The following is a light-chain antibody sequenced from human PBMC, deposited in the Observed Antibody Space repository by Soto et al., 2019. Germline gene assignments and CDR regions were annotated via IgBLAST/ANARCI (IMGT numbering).Light chain of an antibody. CDR3: SSYAGINTFVV. V-gene: IGLV2-23*03. Sequence: QSALTQPASVSGSPGQSITISCTGTSSDVGTYNLVSWYQLHPGKAPKLVIYEGTNRPSGVSNRFSGSESGNTASLTISGLQAEDEADYYCSSYAGINTFVVFGGGTKLTVL. J-gene: IGLJ2*01. CDR2: EGT. CDR1: SSDVGTYNL.